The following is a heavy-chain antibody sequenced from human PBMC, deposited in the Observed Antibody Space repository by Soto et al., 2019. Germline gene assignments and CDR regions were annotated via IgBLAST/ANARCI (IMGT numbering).Heavy chain of an antibody. Sequence: SVEVSCTASGGTFSSYASSWVRQAPGQGLEWMGGIIPIFGTANYAQKFQGRVTITADESTSTAYMELSSLRSEDTAVYYCARNGAAAAAGYFQHWGQGTLVTVSS. CDR2: IIPIFGTA. D-gene: IGHD2-2*01. CDR1: GGTFSSYA. J-gene: IGHJ1*01. V-gene: IGHV1-69*13. CDR3: ARNGAAAAAGYFQH.